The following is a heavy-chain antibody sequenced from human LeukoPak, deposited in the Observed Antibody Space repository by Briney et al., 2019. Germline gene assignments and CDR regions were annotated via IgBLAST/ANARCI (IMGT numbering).Heavy chain of an antibody. Sequence: EASVKVSCKASGGTFSSYAISWVRQAPGQGLEWMGGIIPIFGTANYAQKFQGRVTITADESTSTAYMELSSLRSEDTAVYYCARGLYFDWLSPFDYWGQGTLVTVSS. CDR1: GGTFSSYA. CDR2: IIPIFGTA. CDR3: ARGLYFDWLSPFDY. J-gene: IGHJ4*02. V-gene: IGHV1-69*13. D-gene: IGHD3-9*01.